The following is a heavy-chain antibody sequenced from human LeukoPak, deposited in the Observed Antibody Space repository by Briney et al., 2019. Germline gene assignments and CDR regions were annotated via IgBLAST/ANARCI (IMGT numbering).Heavy chain of an antibody. D-gene: IGHD2-15*01. V-gene: IGHV3-23*01. CDR2: IRGSGGST. Sequence: GGSLRLSCAASGFTFGSYAVSWVRQAPGKGLEWVSAIRGSGGSTYYADSVKGRFTISRDNPKNTLYLQMNSLRAEDTAVYYCAKAPGYCSGGICYFELDYWGQGTLVTVSS. J-gene: IGHJ4*02. CDR3: AKAPGYCSGGICYFELDY. CDR1: GFTFGSYA.